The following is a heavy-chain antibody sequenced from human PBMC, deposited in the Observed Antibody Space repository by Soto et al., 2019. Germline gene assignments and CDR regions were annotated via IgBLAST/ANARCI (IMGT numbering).Heavy chain of an antibody. CDR1: GFTFSRYA. Sequence: EVPLLESGEGLVQPGGSLRLSCAASGFTFSRYAMSWVRQAPGKGLEWVSLITGGGDSTYYADSVKGRFTISRDNSKNTLYLQVNSLRAEDTAVYYCAKASGSIYGKDYFDYWGQGTLVTVSS. D-gene: IGHD5-18*01. J-gene: IGHJ4*02. CDR3: AKASGSIYGKDYFDY. CDR2: ITGGGDST. V-gene: IGHV3-23*01.